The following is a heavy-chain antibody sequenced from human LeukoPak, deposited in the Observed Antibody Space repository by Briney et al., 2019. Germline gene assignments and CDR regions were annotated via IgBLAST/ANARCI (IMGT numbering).Heavy chain of an antibody. CDR3: ARGIYSGYGRLDY. CDR2: INHSGST. Sequence: SETLSLTCTVSGGSISSGGYYWSWIRQPPGKGLEWIGEINHSGSTNYNPSLKSRVTISVDTSKNQFSLKLSSVTAADTAVYYCARGIYSGYGRLDYWGQGTLVTVSS. J-gene: IGHJ4*02. V-gene: IGHV4-39*07. D-gene: IGHD5-12*01. CDR1: GGSISSGGYY.